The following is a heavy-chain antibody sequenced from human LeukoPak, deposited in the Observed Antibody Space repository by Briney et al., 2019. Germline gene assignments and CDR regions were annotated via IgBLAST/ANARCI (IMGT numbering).Heavy chain of an antibody. Sequence: TSETLSLTCTVSGGSISSYYWSWIRQPAGKGLEWIGRIYTSGSTNYNPSLKSRVTMSVDTSKNQFSLKLSSVTAADTAVYYCAREFGYSGYDWGSNWFDPWGQGNLVTVSS. CDR2: IYTSGST. CDR3: AREFGYSGYDWGSNWFDP. D-gene: IGHD5-12*01. V-gene: IGHV4-4*07. J-gene: IGHJ5*02. CDR1: GGSISSYY.